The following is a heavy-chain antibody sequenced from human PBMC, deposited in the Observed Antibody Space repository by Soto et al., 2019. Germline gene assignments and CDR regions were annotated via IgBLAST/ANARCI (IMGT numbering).Heavy chain of an antibody. CDR3: AREMGYCSGGSCYADYYYYGMDV. CDR2: IDPSDSYT. CDR1: GYSFTSYW. D-gene: IGHD2-15*01. J-gene: IGHJ6*02. V-gene: IGHV5-10-1*01. Sequence: GESLKISCKGSGYSFTSYWISWVRQMPGEGLEWMGRIDPSDSYTNYSPSFQGHVTISADKSISTAYLQWSSLKASDTAMYYCAREMGYCSGGSCYADYYYYGMDVWGQGTTVTVSS.